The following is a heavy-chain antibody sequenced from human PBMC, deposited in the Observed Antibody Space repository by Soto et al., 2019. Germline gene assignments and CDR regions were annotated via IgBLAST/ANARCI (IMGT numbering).Heavy chain of an antibody. CDR1: GYTFTGYY. Sequence: ASVKVSCKASGYTFTGYYMHWVRQAPGQGLEWMGWINPNSGGTNYAQKFQGRVTMTRDTSISTAYMELSRLRSDDTAVYYCARDPDTAMYYYYYGMDVWGQGITVAVSS. J-gene: IGHJ6*02. D-gene: IGHD5-18*01. CDR2: INPNSGGT. CDR3: ARDPDTAMYYYYYGMDV. V-gene: IGHV1-2*02.